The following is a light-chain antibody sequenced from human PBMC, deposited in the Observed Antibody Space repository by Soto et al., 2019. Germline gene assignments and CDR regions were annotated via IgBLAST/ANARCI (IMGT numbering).Light chain of an antibody. CDR2: GNS. CDR3: QSYDSSLSGVV. V-gene: IGLV1-40*01. Sequence: QSLLTQPPSVSGAPGQRVTISCTGSSSNIGADYDVHWYQQLPGTAPKLLIYGNSNRPSGVPDRFSGSKSGTSASLAITGLQAEDEADYYCQSYDSSLSGVVFGGGTKVTVL. J-gene: IGLJ2*01. CDR1: SSNIGADYD.